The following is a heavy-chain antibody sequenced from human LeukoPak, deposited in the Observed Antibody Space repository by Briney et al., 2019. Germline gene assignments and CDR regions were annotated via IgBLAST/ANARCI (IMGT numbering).Heavy chain of an antibody. D-gene: IGHD3-16*02. Sequence: GSLRLSCTASGFTFGDYAMSWFRQAPGKGLEWIGEINHSGSTNYNPSLKSRVAISVDTSKSQFSLKLSSVTAADTAVYYCARAGNYDYVWGSYRQPDYYYYYMDVWGKGTTVTISS. V-gene: IGHV4-34*01. CDR3: ARAGNYDYVWGSYRQPDYYYYYMDV. CDR2: INHSGST. J-gene: IGHJ6*03. CDR1: GFTFGDYA.